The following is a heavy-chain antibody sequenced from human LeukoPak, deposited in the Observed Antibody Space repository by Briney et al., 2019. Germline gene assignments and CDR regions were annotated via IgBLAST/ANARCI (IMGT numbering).Heavy chain of an antibody. Sequence: PSETLSLTCAVYGGSLSGYYWSWIRQPPGKGLEWVGEINHSGSTNYNQSLKSRVTISVDTSKNQFSLKLSSVTAADTAVYYCARCSSSCHWGQGTLVTVSS. CDR1: GGSLSGYY. D-gene: IGHD6-13*01. V-gene: IGHV4-34*01. J-gene: IGHJ4*02. CDR3: ARCSSSCH. CDR2: INHSGST.